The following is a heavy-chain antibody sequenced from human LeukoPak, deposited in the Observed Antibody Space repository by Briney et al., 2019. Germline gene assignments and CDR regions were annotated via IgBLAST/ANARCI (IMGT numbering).Heavy chain of an antibody. CDR3: AKAHPLYYYGSGSYSYLDY. CDR1: GFTFSSYA. D-gene: IGHD3-10*01. J-gene: IGHJ4*02. Sequence: GGSLRLSCAASGFTFSSYAMSWVRQAPGKGLEWVSAISGSGGSTYYADSVKGRFTISRDNSKNTLYLQMNSLRAEDTAVYYCAKAHPLYYYGSGSYSYLDYWGQGTLVTVSS. V-gene: IGHV3-23*01. CDR2: ISGSGGST.